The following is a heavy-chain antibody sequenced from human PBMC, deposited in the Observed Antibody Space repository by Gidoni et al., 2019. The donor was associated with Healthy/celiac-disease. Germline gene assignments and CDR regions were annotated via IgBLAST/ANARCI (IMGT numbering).Heavy chain of an antibody. CDR2: INWNGGST. J-gene: IGHJ6*02. CDR3: ARASGYSSGGEWYGMDV. CDR1: GFTFDEYG. Sequence: AASGFTFDEYGMSWVRQAPGKGLEWVSGINWNGGSTGYADSVKGRFTISRDNAKNSLYLQMNSMRAEDTALYYCARASGYSSGGEWYGMDVWGQGTTVTVSS. D-gene: IGHD6-19*01. V-gene: IGHV3-20*04.